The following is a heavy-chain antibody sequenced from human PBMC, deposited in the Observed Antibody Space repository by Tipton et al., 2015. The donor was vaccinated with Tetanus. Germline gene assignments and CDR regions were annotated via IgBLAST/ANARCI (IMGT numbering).Heavy chain of an antibody. Sequence: TLSLTCVVYGGSFNGYYWNWIRQSPGKGLEWIGEIHRTGTTNYNPSLKSRVSISLDMAKNQFSLRLTSVTAADTAMYYCARGPLRFFDHWGQGTLVTVSS. CDR1: GGSFNGYY. CDR3: ARGPLRFFDH. CDR2: IHRTGTT. V-gene: IGHV4-34*01. J-gene: IGHJ1*01.